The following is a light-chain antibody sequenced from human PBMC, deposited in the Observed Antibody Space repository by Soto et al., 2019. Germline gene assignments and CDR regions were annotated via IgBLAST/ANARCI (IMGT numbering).Light chain of an antibody. Sequence: DIHMTQSPSTLSASLGDRVPITCRASQTISSWLAWYQQKPGKAPKLLIYKASTLKSGVPSRFSGSGSGTEFTLTISSLQPDDFATYYCQHYNSYSEAFGQGTKVDIK. CDR2: KAS. V-gene: IGKV1-5*03. CDR1: QTISSW. J-gene: IGKJ1*01. CDR3: QHYNSYSEA.